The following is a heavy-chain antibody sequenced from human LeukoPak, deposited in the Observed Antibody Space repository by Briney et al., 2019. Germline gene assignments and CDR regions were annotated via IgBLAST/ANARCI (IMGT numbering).Heavy chain of an antibody. Sequence: GGSLRLSCAASGFTFSSYSMNWVRQAPGKELEWVSSISSSSSYIYYADSVKGRFTISRDNSKNTLYLQMNSLRAEDTAVYYCARGKGDGYDYWGQGTLVTVSS. CDR3: ARGKGDGYDY. J-gene: IGHJ4*02. V-gene: IGHV3-21*01. D-gene: IGHD5-24*01. CDR2: ISSSSSYI. CDR1: GFTFSSYS.